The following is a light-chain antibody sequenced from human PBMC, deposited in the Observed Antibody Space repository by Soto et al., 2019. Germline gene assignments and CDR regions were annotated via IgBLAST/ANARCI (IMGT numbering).Light chain of an antibody. V-gene: IGLV2-14*01. CDR3: SAYTSSSTLGVV. J-gene: IGLJ2*01. Sequence: QSALTQPASVSGSPGQSITISCTGTSSDGGGYNYVSWYQQHPGKAPKLMIYDVSNRPSGVSNRFSGSKSGNTASLTISGLQAEDEADYYCSAYTSSSTLGVVFGGGTKVTVL. CDR1: SSDGGGYNY. CDR2: DVS.